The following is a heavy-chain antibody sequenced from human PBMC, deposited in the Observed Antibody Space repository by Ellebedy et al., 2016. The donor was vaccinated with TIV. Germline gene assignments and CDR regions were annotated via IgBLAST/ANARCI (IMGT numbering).Heavy chain of an antibody. D-gene: IGHD5-18*01. CDR3: AKDNTALGFHFYYYKDV. Sequence: GGSLRLXXEASGFTFSSYGMHWVRQAPGKGLEWVAFISYDGSNRYYADSVKGRFTISRDKSKNALYLQMNSLRAEDTAVYYCAKDNTALGFHFYYYKDVWGKGTTVTVSS. V-gene: IGHV3-30*18. CDR1: GFTFSSYG. CDR2: ISYDGSNR. J-gene: IGHJ6*03.